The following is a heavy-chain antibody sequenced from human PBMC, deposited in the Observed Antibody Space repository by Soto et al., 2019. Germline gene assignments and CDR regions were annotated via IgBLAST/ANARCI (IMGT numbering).Heavy chain of an antibody. Sequence: SXSSRSYYWGWIRQPPGKVLEWIGSIYCSGSTYNNPSLRIRVSMSIDTSKDQFSLKLKSVTAADTALYFCARQRTSVVTQAYFDVWGPGSLVTVSA. CDR1: SXSSRSYY. CDR3: ARQRTSVVTQAYFDV. V-gene: IGHV4-39*01. J-gene: IGHJ4*02. D-gene: IGHD2-21*02. CDR2: IYCSGST.